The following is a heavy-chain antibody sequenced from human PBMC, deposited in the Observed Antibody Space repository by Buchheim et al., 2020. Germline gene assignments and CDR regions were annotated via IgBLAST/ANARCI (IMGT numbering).Heavy chain of an antibody. J-gene: IGHJ4*02. CDR2: VSGSGITT. CDR3: ANLGDFDY. CDR1: GFTFSNYA. V-gene: IGHV3-23*01. Sequence: EVQLLESGGGLVQPGGSRRLSCAASGFTFSNYAMSWVRQAPEKGLEWVSTVSGSGITTYYADSVKGRFTISRDNSRNTVYLQMDSLRAEDTAVYYCANLGDFDYWGQGTL.